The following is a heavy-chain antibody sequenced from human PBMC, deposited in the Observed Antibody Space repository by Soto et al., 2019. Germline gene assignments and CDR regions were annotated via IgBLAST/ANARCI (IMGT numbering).Heavy chain of an antibody. CDR3: ARDVYARGAFDI. J-gene: IGHJ3*02. CDR2: IIPIFGTA. CDR1: GGTFSSYA. V-gene: IGHV1-69*13. D-gene: IGHD1-20*01. Sequence: GASVKVSCKASGGTFSSYASSWVRQAPGQGLEWMGGIIPIFGTANYAQKFQGRVTITADESTSTAYMELSSLRSEDTAVYYCARDVYARGAFDIWGQGTMVTVSS.